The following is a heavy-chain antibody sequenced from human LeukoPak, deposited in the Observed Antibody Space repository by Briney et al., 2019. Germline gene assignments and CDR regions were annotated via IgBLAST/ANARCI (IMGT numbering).Heavy chain of an antibody. Sequence: GGSLRLSCAASGFTFSGPAMHWVRQASGKGLEWVGRIRSKANSYATSYGASVKGRFTISRDDSKNTAYLQMNSLTTEDTALYYCTRRYYFDSSGYYQGDYWGQGTLVTVSS. V-gene: IGHV3-73*01. D-gene: IGHD3-22*01. CDR3: TRRYYFDSSGYYQGDY. CDR2: IRSKANSYAT. CDR1: GFTFSGPA. J-gene: IGHJ4*02.